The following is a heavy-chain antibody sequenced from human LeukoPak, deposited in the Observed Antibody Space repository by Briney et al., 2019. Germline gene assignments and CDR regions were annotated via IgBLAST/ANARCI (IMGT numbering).Heavy chain of an antibody. D-gene: IGHD3-22*01. CDR3: AKDYYDSSGYSPYDY. J-gene: IGHJ4*02. CDR1: GLTFSSYG. V-gene: IGHV3-30*18. CDR2: ISYDGSNK. Sequence: GGSLRLSCAASGLTFSSYGMHWVRQAPGKGLEWVAVISYDGSNKYYADSVKGRFTISRDNSKNTLYLQMNSLRAEDTAVYYCAKDYYDSSGYSPYDYWGQGTLVTVSS.